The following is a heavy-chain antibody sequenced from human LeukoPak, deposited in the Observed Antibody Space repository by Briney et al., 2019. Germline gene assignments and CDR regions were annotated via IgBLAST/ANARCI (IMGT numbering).Heavy chain of an antibody. V-gene: IGHV3-74*01. D-gene: IGHD3-10*01. CDR1: GFTVSSYW. CDR2: MNSDGSST. CDR3: ARDFGELLFGMDV. Sequence: GGSLRLSCAASGFTVSSYWIHWVRQAPGKGPVWVSSMNSDGSSTTYADSVKGRFTISRDNAKNSLYLQMNSLRAEDTAVYYCARDFGELLFGMDVWGQGTTVTVS. J-gene: IGHJ6*02.